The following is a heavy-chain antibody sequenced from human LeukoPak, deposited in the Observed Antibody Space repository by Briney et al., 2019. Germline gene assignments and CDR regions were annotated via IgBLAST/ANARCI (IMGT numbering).Heavy chain of an antibody. CDR3: ARAGYSSSWYSRYFDL. CDR2: IGTAGET. J-gene: IGHJ2*01. CDR1: GFTFSSYD. D-gene: IGHD6-13*01. Sequence: GGSLRLSCVASGFTFSSYDMHWVRQATGKGLQWVSGIGTAGETYYPGSVKGRFTISRENAKNSLYLQMNSLRAGDTAVYYCARAGYSSSWYSRYFDLWGRGTLVTVSS. V-gene: IGHV3-13*01.